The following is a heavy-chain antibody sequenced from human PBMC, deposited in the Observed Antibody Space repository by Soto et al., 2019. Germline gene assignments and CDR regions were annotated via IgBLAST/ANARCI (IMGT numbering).Heavy chain of an antibody. CDR1: GITVSSSY. D-gene: IGHD3-16*01. Sequence: EVQLVESGGGLVQPGGTLRLSCAASGITVSSSYMSWVRQAPGKGLEWVSVIYSGGDTNYADSVKGRFTISRHSSKNTLYVQMNSLRTEDTAVYYCASGGTPGYWGQGTLVTVSS. CDR3: ASGGTPGY. V-gene: IGHV3-53*04. CDR2: IYSGGDT. J-gene: IGHJ4*02.